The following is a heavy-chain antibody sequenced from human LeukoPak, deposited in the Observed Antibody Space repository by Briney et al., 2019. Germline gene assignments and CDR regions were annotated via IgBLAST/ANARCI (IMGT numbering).Heavy chain of an antibody. D-gene: IGHD3-22*01. CDR3: ARARYYFDSSGFFFDY. CDR2: IYPGDSDT. Sequence: GESLKISCKAFGYTFTTDWIGWVRQMPGQGLEWIGIIYPGDSDTRYSPSFQGQVNLSADKSITAYLQWSGLKASDTAVYYCARARYYFDSSGFFFDYWGQGTLVTVSS. V-gene: IGHV5-51*06. CDR1: GYTFTTDW. J-gene: IGHJ4*02.